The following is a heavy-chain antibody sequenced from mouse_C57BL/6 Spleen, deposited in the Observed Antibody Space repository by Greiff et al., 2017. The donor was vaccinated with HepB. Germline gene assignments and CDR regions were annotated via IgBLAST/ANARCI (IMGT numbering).Heavy chain of an antibody. CDR2: ISSGGDYI. D-gene: IGHD1-1*01. Sequence: DVKLQESGAGLVKPGGSLKLSCAASGFTFSSYAMSWVRQTPEKRLEWVAYISSGGDYIYYADTVKGRFTISRDNARNTLYLQMSSLKSEDTAMYYCTRHSDYYGSSLDYAMDYWGQGTSVTVSS. CDR1: GFTFSSYA. CDR3: TRHSDYYGSSLDYAMDY. V-gene: IGHV5-9-1*02. J-gene: IGHJ4*01.